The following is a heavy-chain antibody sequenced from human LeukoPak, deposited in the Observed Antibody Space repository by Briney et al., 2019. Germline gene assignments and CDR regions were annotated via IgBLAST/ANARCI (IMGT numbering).Heavy chain of an antibody. CDR2: ISYDGSNK. J-gene: IGHJ4*02. V-gene: IGHV3-30*01. Sequence: PGGSLRLSCAASGFTFSSYAMHRVRQAPGKGLEWVAVISYDGSNKYYADSVKGRFTISRDNSKNTLYLQMNSLRAEDTAVYYCARELDYYGSGSYYFDYWGQGTLVTVSS. CDR3: ARELDYYGSGSYYFDY. D-gene: IGHD3-10*01. CDR1: GFTFSSYA.